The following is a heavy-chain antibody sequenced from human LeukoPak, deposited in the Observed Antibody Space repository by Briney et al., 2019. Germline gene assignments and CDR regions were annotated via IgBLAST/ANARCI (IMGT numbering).Heavy chain of an antibody. D-gene: IGHD3-22*01. Sequence: PGGSLRLSCEASEFTFSSYAIHWVRQAPGKGLEWVAVISFDGSNGYYAGSVKGRFTISRDNSKNMMYLQMNSLRAEDTAVYYCARDRGYYDASGYYYYYGMDVWGRGTTVTVSS. CDR1: EFTFSSYA. J-gene: IGHJ6*02. CDR3: ARDRGYYDASGYYYYYGMDV. V-gene: IGHV3-30*04. CDR2: ISFDGSNG.